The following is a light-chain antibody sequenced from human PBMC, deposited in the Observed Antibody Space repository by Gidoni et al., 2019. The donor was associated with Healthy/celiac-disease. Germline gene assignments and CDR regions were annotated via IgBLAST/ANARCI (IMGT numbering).Light chain of an antibody. Sequence: DIQMTQSPSSLSASVGDRVTIPCQASQDISNYLNWYQQKPGKAPKLLTCDASNLETGVPSRFSGSGSGTDFTFTISSLQPEDIATYYCQQYDDLPITFGQGTRLEIK. V-gene: IGKV1-33*01. CDR3: QQYDDLPIT. CDR1: QDISNY. J-gene: IGKJ5*01. CDR2: DAS.